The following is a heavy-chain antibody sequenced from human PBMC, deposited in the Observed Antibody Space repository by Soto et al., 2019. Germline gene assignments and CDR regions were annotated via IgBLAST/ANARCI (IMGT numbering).Heavy chain of an antibody. CDR3: ARDRAAAGKGTGYYGMDV. J-gene: IGHJ6*02. CDR2: ISSSSSTI. CDR1: GFTFSSYS. V-gene: IGHV3-48*02. Sequence: EVQLVESGGGLVQPGGSLRLSCAASGFTFSSYSMNWVRQAPGKGLEWVSYISSSSSTIYYADSVKGRFTISRDNAKNSLYLQMNSLRDEDTAVYYCARDRAAAGKGTGYYGMDVWGQGTTVTVSS. D-gene: IGHD6-13*01.